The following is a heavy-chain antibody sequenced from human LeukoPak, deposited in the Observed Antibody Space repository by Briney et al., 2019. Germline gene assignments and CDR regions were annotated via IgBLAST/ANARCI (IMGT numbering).Heavy chain of an antibody. D-gene: IGHD2-15*01. CDR3: ARDSPPAYCSGGSCYFDY. J-gene: IGHJ4*02. Sequence: SETLSLTCTVSGDSISGSSDYWGWIRQPPGKGLEWIGSIYYSGTTNYNPSLKSRVTISKDTSKNEFSLKLSSVTAADTAVYYCARDSPPAYCSGGSCYFDYWGQGTLVTVSS. V-gene: IGHV4-39*07. CDR2: IYYSGTT. CDR1: GDSISGSSDY.